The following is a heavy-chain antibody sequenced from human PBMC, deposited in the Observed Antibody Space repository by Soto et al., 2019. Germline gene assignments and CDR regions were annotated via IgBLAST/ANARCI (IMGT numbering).Heavy chain of an antibody. CDR1: GFTFSSYG. Sequence: QVLLVESGGGVVQPGRSLRLSCAASGFTFSSYGMHWVRQAPGKGLEWVAVISYDGSNKYYADSVKGRFTISRDNSKNTLYLQMNSLRAEDTAVYYCAKEGYSYGRVDYWGQGTLVTVSS. J-gene: IGHJ4*02. CDR3: AKEGYSYGRVDY. D-gene: IGHD5-18*01. V-gene: IGHV3-30*18. CDR2: ISYDGSNK.